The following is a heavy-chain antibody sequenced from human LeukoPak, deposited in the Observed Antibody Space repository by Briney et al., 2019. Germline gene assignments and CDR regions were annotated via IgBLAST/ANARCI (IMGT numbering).Heavy chain of an antibody. Sequence: GGSLRLSCAASGFTFSSYGMHWVRQAPGKGLEWVAVIWYDGSNKYYADSVKGRFTISRDNSKNTLYLQMNSLRAEDTAVYYCARDSFDYDLNLAYYYYGMDVWGQGTTVTVSS. D-gene: IGHD3-3*01. CDR2: IWYDGSNK. CDR3: ARDSFDYDLNLAYYYYGMDV. V-gene: IGHV3-33*01. J-gene: IGHJ6*02. CDR1: GFTFSSYG.